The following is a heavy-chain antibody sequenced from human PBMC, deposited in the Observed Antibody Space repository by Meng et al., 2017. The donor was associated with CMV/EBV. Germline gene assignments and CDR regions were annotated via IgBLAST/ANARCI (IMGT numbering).Heavy chain of an antibody. V-gene: IGHV3-21*01. D-gene: IGHD3-10*01. CDR3: ASLRGWFDY. Sequence: GESLKISCAASGFTFSSYSMNWVRQAPGKGLEWVSSISSSSSYIYYADSVKGRFTISRDNAKNSLYLQMNSLRAEDTAVYYCASLRGWFDYWGQGTLVTISS. CDR1: GFTFSSYS. J-gene: IGHJ4*02. CDR2: ISSSSSYI.